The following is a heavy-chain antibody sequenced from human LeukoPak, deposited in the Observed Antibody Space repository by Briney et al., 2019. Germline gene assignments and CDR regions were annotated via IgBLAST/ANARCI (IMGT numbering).Heavy chain of an antibody. CDR3: TSNYDILTGLFNFDY. CDR1: GFTFSGSA. V-gene: IGHV3-73*01. CDR2: IRSKANSYAT. D-gene: IGHD3-9*01. J-gene: IGHJ4*02. Sequence: GGSLKLSCAASGFTFSGSAMHWVRQASGKGLEWVGRIRSKANSYATAYAASVKGRFTISRDDSKNTAYLQMNSLKTEDTAVYYCTSNYDILTGLFNFDYCGQGTLVTVSS.